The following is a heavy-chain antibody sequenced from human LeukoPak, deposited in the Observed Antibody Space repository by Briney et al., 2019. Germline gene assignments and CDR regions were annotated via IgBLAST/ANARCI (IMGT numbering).Heavy chain of an antibody. J-gene: IGHJ6*02. D-gene: IGHD3-10*01. CDR1: GFTFSSYW. Sequence: GGSLRLSCAASGFTFSSYWMTWVRQAPGKGLEWVGRIKSKTDSGSTEYAVPVRGRFTISRDDSKNTLYLQMNSLKTEDTAVYYCTADQFSLLSYYYYGMDVWGQGTTVTVSS. CDR3: TADQFSLLSYYYYGMDV. CDR2: IKSKTDSGST. V-gene: IGHV3-15*01.